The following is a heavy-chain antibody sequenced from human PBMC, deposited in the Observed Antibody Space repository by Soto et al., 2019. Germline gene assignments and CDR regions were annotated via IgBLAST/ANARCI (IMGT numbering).Heavy chain of an antibody. J-gene: IGHJ6*02. CDR1: GGSISSYF. CDR3: ARLGEYSSSWTYYYAMDV. Sequence: SETLSLTCTVSGGSISSYFWAWIRQPPGKGLEWIGNIYYSGSTNYSPSLKSRVTISLDMSKNQFSLKLSSVTAADTAIYYCARLGEYSSSWTYYYAMDVWGQGTTVTVS. V-gene: IGHV4-59*01. D-gene: IGHD6-6*01. CDR2: IYYSGST.